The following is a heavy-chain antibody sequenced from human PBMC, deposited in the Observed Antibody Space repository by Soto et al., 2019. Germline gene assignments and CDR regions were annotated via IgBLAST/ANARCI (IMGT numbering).Heavy chain of an antibody. CDR2: IGTAGDT. J-gene: IGHJ3*02. V-gene: IGHV3-13*01. CDR1: GFTFSSYD. CDR3: AAYSAGYDAFDI. Sequence: EVQLVESGGGLVQPGGSLRLSCAASGFTFSSYDMHWVRQATGKGLEWVSAIGTAGDTYYPGSVKGRFTISRENAKNSLYLQMNSLRAGDTAVYYCAAYSAGYDAFDIWGQGTMVTVSS. D-gene: IGHD2-15*01.